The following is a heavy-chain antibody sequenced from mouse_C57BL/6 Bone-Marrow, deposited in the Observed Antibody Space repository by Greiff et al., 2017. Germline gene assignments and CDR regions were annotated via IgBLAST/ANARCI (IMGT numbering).Heavy chain of an antibody. CDR2: IYPRSGNT. CDR3: ASPLLPYYYAMDY. Sequence: VKLQQSGAELARPGASVKLSCKASGYTFTSYGISWVKQRTGQGLEWIGEIYPRSGNTYYNEKFKGKATLTADKSSSTAYMELRSLTSEDSAVYFSASPLLPYYYAMDYWGQGTSVTVSS. V-gene: IGHV1-81*01. CDR1: GYTFTSYG. J-gene: IGHJ4*01. D-gene: IGHD1-1*01.